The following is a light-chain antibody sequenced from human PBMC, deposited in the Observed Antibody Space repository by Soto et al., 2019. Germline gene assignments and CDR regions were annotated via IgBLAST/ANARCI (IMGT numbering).Light chain of an antibody. J-gene: IGLJ2*01. V-gene: IGLV1-51*01. Sequence: QSVLTQPPSVSATPGQKVTIACSGSRSNIGNNHVSWYQQLPGTAPKLLIYDSDKRPAGIPDRFSGCRSGTSATLSITRLQTGVEDDYYGGTWDGGLLFGGGTKLTVL. CDR3: GTWDGGLL. CDR1: RSNIGNNH. CDR2: DSD.